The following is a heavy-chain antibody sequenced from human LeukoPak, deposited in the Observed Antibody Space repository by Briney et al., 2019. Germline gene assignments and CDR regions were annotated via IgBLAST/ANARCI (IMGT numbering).Heavy chain of an antibody. CDR1: GGTFSSYA. D-gene: IGHD4-17*01. CDR3: ARDYGDHGSFDY. CDR2: IIPFHGIA. V-gene: IGHV1-69*04. Sequence: GASVKVSCKASGGTFSSYAISWVRQAPGQGLEWMGRIIPFHGIANYAQKFQGRVTITADKSTSTAYMELSSLRSEDTAVYYCARDYGDHGSFDYWGQGTLVTVSS. J-gene: IGHJ4*02.